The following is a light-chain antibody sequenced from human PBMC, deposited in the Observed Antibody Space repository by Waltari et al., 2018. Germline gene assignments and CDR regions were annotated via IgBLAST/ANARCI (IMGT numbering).Light chain of an antibody. CDR3: SSYTSSSAHYV. CDR2: DVT. V-gene: IGLV2-14*03. CDR1: SSDVGGYNY. Sequence: QSALTQPASVSGSPGQSITISCTGTSSDVGGYNYVSWYHQHPGKAPKLMIYDVTNRPSGVSKRFSGSKSGNTASLTISGLQAEYEADYYCSSYTSSSAHYVFGSATKVTVL. J-gene: IGLJ1*01.